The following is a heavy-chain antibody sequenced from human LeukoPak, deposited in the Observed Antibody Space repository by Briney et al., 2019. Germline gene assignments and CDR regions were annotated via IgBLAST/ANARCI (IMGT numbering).Heavy chain of an antibody. CDR1: GFTVSSNY. Sequence: GGSLRLSCAASGFTVSSNYMSWVRQAPGKGLEWVSVIYSGGSTYYADSVKGRFTISRDNSKNTLYLQMNSLRAEDTAVYYCARGLGLGELWGPFDYGGQGTLVTVSS. J-gene: IGHJ4*02. V-gene: IGHV3-53*01. D-gene: IGHD3-16*01. CDR2: IYSGGST. CDR3: ARGLGLGELWGPFDY.